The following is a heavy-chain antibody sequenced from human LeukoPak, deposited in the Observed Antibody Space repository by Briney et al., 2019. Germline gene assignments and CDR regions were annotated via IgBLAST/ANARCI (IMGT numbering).Heavy chain of an antibody. Sequence: SVKVSCKASGVTFSSYAISCVREAPGQGLEWMGGIIPIFGTANYAQKFQGRVTITADESTSTAYMELSSLRSEDTAVYYCARDLGPVPAAIPGDNWFDPWGQGTLVTVSS. J-gene: IGHJ5*02. V-gene: IGHV1-69*01. CDR2: IIPIFGTA. CDR3: ARDLGPVPAAIPGDNWFDP. CDR1: GVTFSSYA. D-gene: IGHD2-2*01.